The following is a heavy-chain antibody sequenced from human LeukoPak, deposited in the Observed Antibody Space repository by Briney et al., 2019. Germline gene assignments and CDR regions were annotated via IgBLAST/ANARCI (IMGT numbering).Heavy chain of an antibody. J-gene: IGHJ4*02. CDR3: AKGRTLAVAGPFDY. CDR1: GFIVSNNY. Sequence: GGSLRLSCAASGFIVSNNYMSWVRQAPGKGPEWVSVIYSGGSTYYADSVKGRFTISRDDSKNTLYLQMNSLRAEDTAVYYCAKGRTLAVAGPFDYWGQGTLVTVSS. D-gene: IGHD6-19*01. CDR2: IYSGGST. V-gene: IGHV3-53*01.